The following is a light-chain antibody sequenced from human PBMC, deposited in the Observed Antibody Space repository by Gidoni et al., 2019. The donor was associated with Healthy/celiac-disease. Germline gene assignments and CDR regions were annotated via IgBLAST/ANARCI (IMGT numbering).Light chain of an antibody. CDR3: QAWDSSTAYHVV. CDR1: KLGDKY. V-gene: IGLV3-1*01. CDR2: QDS. Sequence: SYELTQPPSVPVSPGQTASITCSGDKLGDKYACWYQQKPGQSPVLVIYQDSKRPSGIPERFSGSNSGNTATLTISGTQAMDEADYYCQAWDSSTAYHVVFGGGTKLTVL. J-gene: IGLJ2*01.